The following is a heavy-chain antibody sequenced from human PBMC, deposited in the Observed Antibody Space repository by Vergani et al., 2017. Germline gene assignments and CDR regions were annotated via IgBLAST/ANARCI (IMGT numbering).Heavy chain of an antibody. CDR1: GGSVSSGSYY. D-gene: IGHD6-13*01. J-gene: IGHJ5*02. Sequence: QVQLQESGPGLVKPSETLSLTCTVSGGSVSSGSYYWSWIRQPAGKGLEWIGYIYYSGSTNYNPSLKGRVTISVETAKNQFSLKLSSVTAADTAVYYCASHIAAAGLTFDPWGQGTLVTVSS. CDR2: IYYSGST. CDR3: ASHIAAAGLTFDP. V-gene: IGHV4-61*10.